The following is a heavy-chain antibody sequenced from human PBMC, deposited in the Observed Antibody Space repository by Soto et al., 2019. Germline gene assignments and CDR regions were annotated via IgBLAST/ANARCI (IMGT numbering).Heavy chain of an antibody. J-gene: IGHJ6*02. CDR1: GFSFSTYG. CDR3: ARAPVAGYYYYGMDV. Sequence: QAGGSLRLSCAASGFSFSTYGMYWVRQAPAGGLEWVALVWYDGSKEYYADSVKGRFTISRDNSKNTLYLQMNSLRAEDTAVYYCARAPVAGYYYYGMDVWGQGTTVTVSS. CDR2: VWYDGSKE. D-gene: IGHD6-19*01. V-gene: IGHV3-33*01.